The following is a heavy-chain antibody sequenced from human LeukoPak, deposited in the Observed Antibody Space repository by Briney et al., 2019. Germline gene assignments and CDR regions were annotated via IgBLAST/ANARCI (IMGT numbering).Heavy chain of an antibody. CDR2: ISGSGGST. V-gene: IGHV3-23*01. J-gene: IGHJ4*02. CDR1: GFTFSSYS. Sequence: PGGSLRLSCAASGFTFSSYSMNWVRQAPGKGLEWVSAISGSGGSTYYADSVKGRFTISRDNSKNTLYLQMNSLRAEDTAVYYCAKVPAKYGGKVQLDYWGQGTLVTVSS. D-gene: IGHD4-23*01. CDR3: AKVPAKYGGKVQLDY.